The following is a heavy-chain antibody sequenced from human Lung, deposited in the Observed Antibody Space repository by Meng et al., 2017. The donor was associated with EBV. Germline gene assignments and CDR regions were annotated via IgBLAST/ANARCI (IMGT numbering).Heavy chain of an antibody. CDR1: GGSISSSNW. J-gene: IGHJ4*02. D-gene: IGHD6-19*01. CDR3: ASFPPPGKQWLVTDY. V-gene: IGHV4-4*02. Sequence: QRQLQESGPGLVKPSGTLSLTCSVSGGSISSSNWWSWVRQPPGKGLEWIGEIYHSGSTNYNPSLKSRVTIPVDKSKNQFSLKLSSVTAADTAVYYCASFPPPGKQWLVTDYWGQGTLVTVSS. CDR2: IYHSGST.